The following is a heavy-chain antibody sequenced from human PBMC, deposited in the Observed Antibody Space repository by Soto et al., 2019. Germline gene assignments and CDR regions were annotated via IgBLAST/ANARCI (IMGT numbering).Heavy chain of an antibody. J-gene: IGHJ5*02. Sequence: QVHLVQSGSELKKPGASVKVSCKASGYTFTSYAINWVRQAPGQGLEWMGWINTNTGSPTYVQGFTGRFVFSSDTSVSTADLEIYSLKAEDTATYYCARDFGSYTTSYYWFDLWGQGTLVTVSS. D-gene: IGHD6-13*01. CDR3: ARDFGSYTTSYYWFDL. CDR1: GYTFTSYA. V-gene: IGHV7-4-1*01. CDR2: INTNTGSP.